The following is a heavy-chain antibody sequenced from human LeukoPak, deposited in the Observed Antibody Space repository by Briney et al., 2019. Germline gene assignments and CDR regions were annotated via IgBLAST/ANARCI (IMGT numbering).Heavy chain of an antibody. D-gene: IGHD2-2*01. J-gene: IGHJ5*02. CDR3: ARAPDCSSTSCVLS. Sequence: SETLSLTCVVYGGSFSGYYWSWIRQPPGKGLEWIGEINHSGSTNYNPSLKSRVTISVDTSKNQFSLKLSSVTAADTAVYYCARAPDCSSTSCVLSWGQGTLVTVSS. CDR2: INHSGST. CDR1: GGSFSGYY. V-gene: IGHV4-34*01.